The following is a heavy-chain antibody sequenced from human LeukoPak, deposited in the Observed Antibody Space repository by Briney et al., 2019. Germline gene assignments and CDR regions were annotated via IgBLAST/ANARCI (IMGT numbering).Heavy chain of an antibody. V-gene: IGHV1-46*01. CDR3: ARGDVYYYGSGSSPSFDY. CDR1: GYTFTSYY. D-gene: IGHD3-10*01. CDR2: INPSGGST. Sequence: ASVKVSCKASGYTFTSYYMHWVRQAPGQGLEWMGIINPSGGSTSYAQKFQGRVTMTRDMSTSTVYMELSSLRSEDTAVYYCARGDVYYYGSGSSPSFDYWGQGTLVTVSS. J-gene: IGHJ4*02.